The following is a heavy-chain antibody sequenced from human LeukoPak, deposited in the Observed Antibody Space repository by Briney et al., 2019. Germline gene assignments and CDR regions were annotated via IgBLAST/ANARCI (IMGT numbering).Heavy chain of an antibody. CDR1: GYTFTGYY. D-gene: IGHD6-19*01. Sequence: ASVKVSCKASGYTFTGYYMHWVRQAPGQGLEWMGWINPNSGGTNYAQKFQGWVTMTRDTSISTAYMELSRLRSDDTAVYYCARGASSGWKTNYYGMDVWGKGTTVTASS. CDR2: INPNSGGT. V-gene: IGHV1-2*04. CDR3: ARGASSGWKTNYYGMDV. J-gene: IGHJ6*04.